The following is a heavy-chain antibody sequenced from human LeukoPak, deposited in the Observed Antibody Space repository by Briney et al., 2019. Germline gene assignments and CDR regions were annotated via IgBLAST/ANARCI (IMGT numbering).Heavy chain of an antibody. CDR2: INTYSGDT. CDR3: ARAVVVAATHFDY. CDR1: GYTFTNYG. J-gene: IGHJ4*02. D-gene: IGHD2-15*01. V-gene: IGHV1-18*01. Sequence: ASVKVSCKASGYTFTNYGFTWVRQAPGQALEWMGWINTYSGDTNYAQKLQGRVTMTTDTSTSTAYMELRSLRSDDTAVYYCARAVVVAATHFDYWGQGTLVTVSS.